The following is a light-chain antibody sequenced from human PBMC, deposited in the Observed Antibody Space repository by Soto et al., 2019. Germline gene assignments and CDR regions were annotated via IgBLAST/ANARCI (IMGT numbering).Light chain of an antibody. CDR2: GNS. CDR3: QSYDSSLV. CDR1: SSNIGAGYD. V-gene: IGLV1-40*01. J-gene: IGLJ2*01. Sequence: QSVLTQLPSVSGAPGQRVTISCTGSSSNIGAGYDVHWYQQLPGTAPKLLIYGNSNRPSGVPDRFSGSKSGTSASLAITGLQAEDEADYYCQSYDSSLVFGGGTQLTVL.